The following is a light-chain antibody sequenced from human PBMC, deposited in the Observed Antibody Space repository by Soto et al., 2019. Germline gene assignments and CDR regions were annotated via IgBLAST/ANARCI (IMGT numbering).Light chain of an antibody. Sequence: EIVMTQSPATLSVSPGERATLSCRASQSVSSNLAWYQQKPGQAPRLLIYGASTRATGIPARFSGSGSGTEFTLTNSSLQSEDFAVYYCQQYNNWPPGVTFGPGTKVDIK. CDR1: QSVSSN. V-gene: IGKV3-15*01. J-gene: IGKJ3*01. CDR2: GAS. CDR3: QQYNNWPPGVT.